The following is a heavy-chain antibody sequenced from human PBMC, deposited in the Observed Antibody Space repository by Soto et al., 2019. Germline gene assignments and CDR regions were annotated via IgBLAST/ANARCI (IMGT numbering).Heavy chain of an antibody. J-gene: IGHJ4*02. D-gene: IGHD2-2*01. V-gene: IGHV3-23*01. Sequence: QPGVSLRLSCEASGFTFSNSAMSWVRRAPGEGLEWISAITDDGDGTFHADSVKGRFTISRDNSKNTLFLQMSSLRAEDTAVYYCAKGSRSARPYYFDSWGQGTLVTVSS. CDR3: AKGSRSARPYYFDS. CDR1: GFTFSNSA. CDR2: ITDDGDGT.